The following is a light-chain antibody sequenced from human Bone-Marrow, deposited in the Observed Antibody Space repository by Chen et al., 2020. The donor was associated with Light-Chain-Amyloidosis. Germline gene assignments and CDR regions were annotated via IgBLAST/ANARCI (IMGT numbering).Light chain of an antibody. CDR1: NIGSTS. Sequence: SYVLTQPSSLSASPGHTATLACGGTNIGSTSVHWYQQTPGQAPLLVVYEDSDRPSGIPERLSGSKSGNTATLTISRVEAGDEADYYCQVWDRSSDRPVFGGGTKLTVL. J-gene: IGLJ3*02. V-gene: IGLV3-21*02. CDR2: EDS. CDR3: QVWDRSSDRPV.